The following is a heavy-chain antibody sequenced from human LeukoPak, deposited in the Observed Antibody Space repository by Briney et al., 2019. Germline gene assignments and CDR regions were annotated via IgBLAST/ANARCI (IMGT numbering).Heavy chain of an antibody. D-gene: IGHD6-13*01. CDR2: INHSGST. J-gene: IGHJ4*02. V-gene: IGHV4-34*01. CDR1: GGSFSGYY. Sequence: EPSETLSLTCAVYGGSFSGYYWSWIRQPPGKGLEWIGEINHSGSTNYNPSLKSRVTISVDTSKNQFSLKLSSVTAADTAVYYCARGTGYSSSWYAYWGQGTLVTVSS. CDR3: ARGTGYSSSWYAY.